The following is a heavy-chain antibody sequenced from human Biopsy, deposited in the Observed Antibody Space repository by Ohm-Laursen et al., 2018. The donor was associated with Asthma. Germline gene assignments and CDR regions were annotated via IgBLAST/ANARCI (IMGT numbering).Heavy chain of an antibody. Sequence: GSLRLSCAASGFTFSSYAMSWVRQAPGKGLEWVSVIYSGGTSHTADSVRGRFTIPRDFSKNTLHLQMHSLRVEDTAVYYCARGDSSGWSHYYFDYWGQGTLVTVSS. CDR2: IYSGGTS. CDR1: GFTFSSYA. D-gene: IGHD6-19*01. V-gene: IGHV3-23*03. J-gene: IGHJ4*02. CDR3: ARGDSSGWSHYYFDY.